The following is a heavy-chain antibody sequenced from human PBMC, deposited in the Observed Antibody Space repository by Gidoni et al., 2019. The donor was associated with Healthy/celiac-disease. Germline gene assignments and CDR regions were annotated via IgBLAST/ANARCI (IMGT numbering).Heavy chain of an antibody. V-gene: IGHV4-34*01. CDR2: INHSGST. Sequence: QVQLQQWGAGLLKPSETLSLTCAVYGGPFSGYYWSWIRQPPGKGLEWIGEINHSGSTNYNPSLKSRVTISVDTSKNQFSLKLSSVTAADTAVYYCASDYGDYGYWGQGTLVTVSS. CDR3: ASDYGDYGY. D-gene: IGHD4-17*01. CDR1: GGPFSGYY. J-gene: IGHJ4*02.